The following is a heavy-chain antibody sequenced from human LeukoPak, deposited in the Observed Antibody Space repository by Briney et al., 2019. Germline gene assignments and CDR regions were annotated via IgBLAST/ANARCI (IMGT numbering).Heavy chain of an antibody. CDR3: AKEGGPQGYSYGEYFDY. J-gene: IGHJ4*02. CDR2: ISWNSGSI. Sequence: GGSLRLSCAASGFTFDDYAMHWVRHAPGKGLEWVSGISWNSGSIGYADSVKGRFTISRDNAKNSLYLQMNSLRAEDTALYYCAKEGGPQGYSYGEYFDYWGQGTLVTVSS. D-gene: IGHD5-18*01. CDR1: GFTFDDYA. V-gene: IGHV3-9*01.